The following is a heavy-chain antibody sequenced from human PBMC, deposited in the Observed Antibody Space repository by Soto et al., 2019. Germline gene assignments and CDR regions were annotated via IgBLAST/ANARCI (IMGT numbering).Heavy chain of an antibody. J-gene: IGHJ4*02. CDR1: GFTFSSYA. D-gene: IGHD3-22*01. CDR2: ISGSGGST. Sequence: PGGSLRLSCAASGFTFSSYAMSWVRQAPGKGLEWVSAISGSGGSTYYADSVKGRFTISRDNSKNTLYLQMNSLRAEDTAVYYCAKDHQDYDSSGYGYWGQGALVTVSS. V-gene: IGHV3-23*01. CDR3: AKDHQDYDSSGYGY.